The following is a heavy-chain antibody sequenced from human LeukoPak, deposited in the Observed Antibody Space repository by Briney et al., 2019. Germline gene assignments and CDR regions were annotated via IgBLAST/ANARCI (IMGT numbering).Heavy chain of an antibody. D-gene: IGHD1-1*01. Sequence: PSETLSLTCAVYGGSFSGYYWSWIRQPPGKGLEWIGYVSYSGSTKYNPSLKSRVTILGDTSKNQFSLKLSSVTAADTAVYYCATNAGTAAFDAFDIWGQGTMVTVSS. CDR2: VSYSGST. J-gene: IGHJ3*02. CDR3: ATNAGTAAFDAFDI. CDR1: GGSFSGYY. V-gene: IGHV4-59*01.